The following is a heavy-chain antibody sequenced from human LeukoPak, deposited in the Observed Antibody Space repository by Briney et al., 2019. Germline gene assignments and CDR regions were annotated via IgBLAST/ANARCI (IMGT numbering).Heavy chain of an antibody. CDR1: GGSLSSSNW. V-gene: IGHV4-4*02. Sequence: PSETLSLTCAVSGGSLSSSNWWSWVRQPPGKGLEWIGEIYHSGSTNYNPSLKSRVTISVDKSKNQFSLKLSSVTAADTAVYYCARTYSRGFGELLYYFDYWGQGTLVTVSS. CDR3: ARTYSRGFGELLYYFDY. D-gene: IGHD3-10*01. J-gene: IGHJ4*02. CDR2: IYHSGST.